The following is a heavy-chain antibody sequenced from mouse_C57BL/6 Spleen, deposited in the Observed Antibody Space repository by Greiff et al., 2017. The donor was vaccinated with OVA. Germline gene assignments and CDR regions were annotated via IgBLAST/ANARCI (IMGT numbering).Heavy chain of an antibody. CDR2: IYPGDGDT. J-gene: IGHJ3*01. D-gene: IGHD1-1*01. Sequence: QVQLQQSGPELVKPGASVKISCKASGYAFSSSWMNWVKQRPGKGLEWIGRIYPGDGDTNYNGKFKGKATLTADKSSSTAYMQLSSLTSDDSAVYFCARSDTTGGAWFAYWGQGTLVTVSA. CDR3: ARSDTTGGAWFAY. CDR1: GYAFSSSW. V-gene: IGHV1-82*01.